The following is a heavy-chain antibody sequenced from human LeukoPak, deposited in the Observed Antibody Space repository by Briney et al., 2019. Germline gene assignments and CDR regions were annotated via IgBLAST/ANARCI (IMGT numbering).Heavy chain of an antibody. CDR1: GGAFSGYY. Sequence: KPSETLSPTCAVYGGAFSGYYWSWIRQPPGKGPEWIGGINHSGSTNYNPSLKSRVTISVDTSKNQFSLKLSSVTAADTAVYYCARMGGYGRWLRPGAVGYWGQGTLVTVSS. V-gene: IGHV4-34*01. D-gene: IGHD5-12*01. CDR2: INHSGST. CDR3: ARMGGYGRWLRPGAVGY. J-gene: IGHJ4*02.